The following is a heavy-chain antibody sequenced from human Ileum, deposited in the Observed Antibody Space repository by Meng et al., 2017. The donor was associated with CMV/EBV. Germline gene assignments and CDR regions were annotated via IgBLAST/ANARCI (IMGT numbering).Heavy chain of an antibody. J-gene: IGHJ4*02. D-gene: IGHD7-27*01. V-gene: IGHV1-2*06. Sequence: VSCETSGYTFTFYTIHWARQAPGQGLEWMGRINTNSGDTFYAQKFRGRVTMTRDTSIRTVFMELSGLQSHDTAIYYCARDNWGSDYWGQGTLVSLL. CDR3: ARDNWGSDY. CDR2: INTNSGDT. CDR1: GYTFTFYT.